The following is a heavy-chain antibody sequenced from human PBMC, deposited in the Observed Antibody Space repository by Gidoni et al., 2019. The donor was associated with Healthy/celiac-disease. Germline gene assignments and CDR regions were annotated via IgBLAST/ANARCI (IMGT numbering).Heavy chain of an antibody. V-gene: IGHV3-15*01. D-gene: IGHD6-19*01. J-gene: IGHJ4*02. Sequence: EVQLVESGGGLVKPGGSLRLSCAASGFTFSTAWMSWVRQAPGKGLEWVGRIKSKTDGGTTDYAAPVKGRFTISRDDSKNTLYLQMNSLKTEDTAVYYCTTLGGRVAVAGSDYWGQGTLVTVSS. CDR2: IKSKTDGGTT. CDR3: TTLGGRVAVAGSDY. CDR1: GFTFSTAW.